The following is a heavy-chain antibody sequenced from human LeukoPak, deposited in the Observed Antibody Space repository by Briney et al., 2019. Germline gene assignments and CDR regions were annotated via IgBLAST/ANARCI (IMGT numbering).Heavy chain of an antibody. CDR1: GYTFTDDS. V-gene: IGHV1-69-2*01. CDR2: INLADGET. CDR3: ATDLGGDPAFVHVY. D-gene: IGHD5-18*01. Sequence: VRVSXKVSGYTFTDDSINGVQHAPGKGLEWRGLINLADGETTYAEKFQGRVTITADSSTDTAYMELSSLRSDDPAVHYCATDLGGDPAFVHVYWGQGSLVTVS. J-gene: IGHJ4*02.